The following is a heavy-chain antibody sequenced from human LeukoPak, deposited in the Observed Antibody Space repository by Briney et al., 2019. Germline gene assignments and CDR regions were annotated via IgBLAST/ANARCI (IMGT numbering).Heavy chain of an antibody. CDR2: INAGNG. CDR1: GYTFTSYA. CDR3: ARGDAVTTAVGAFDI. V-gene: IGHV1-3*01. J-gene: IGHJ3*02. D-gene: IGHD4-17*01. Sequence: ASVKVSCKASGYTFTSYAMHWVRQAPGQRLEWMGWINAGNGTRDTSASTAYMELSSLRSEDTAVYYCARGDAVTTAVGAFDIWGQGTMVTVSS.